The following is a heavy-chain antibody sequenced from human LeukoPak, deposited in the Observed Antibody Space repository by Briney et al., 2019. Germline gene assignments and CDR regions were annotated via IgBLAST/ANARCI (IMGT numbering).Heavy chain of an antibody. Sequence: SVKVSCKASGGTFSSYAISWVRQAPGQGLEWMGGIIPIFGTANYAQKFQGRVTMTRDTSISTAYMELSRLRSDDTAVYYCARARCSSTSCSPTPPYYYYMDVWGKGTTVTVSS. CDR3: ARARCSSTSCSPTPPYYYYMDV. V-gene: IGHV1-69*05. J-gene: IGHJ6*03. D-gene: IGHD2-2*01. CDR1: GGTFSSYA. CDR2: IIPIFGTA.